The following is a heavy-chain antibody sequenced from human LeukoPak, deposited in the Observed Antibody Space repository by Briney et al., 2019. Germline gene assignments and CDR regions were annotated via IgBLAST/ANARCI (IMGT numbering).Heavy chain of an antibody. CDR1: GFTSTSYN. V-gene: IGHV3-21*06. J-gene: IGHJ6*03. D-gene: IGHD1-26*01. Sequence: PGGSLRLSCAASGFTSTSYNMNWVRQAPGKGLEWVSSITSSSSYIYYADSVKGRFTISRDNAKNSLYLQMDSLRVEDTAVYYCARDPYSGNYGAYYYYYMDVWGKGTTVTISS. CDR3: ARDPYSGNYGAYYYYYMDV. CDR2: ITSSSSYI.